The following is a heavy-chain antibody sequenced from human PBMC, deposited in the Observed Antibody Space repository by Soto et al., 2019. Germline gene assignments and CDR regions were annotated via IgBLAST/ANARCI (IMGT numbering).Heavy chain of an antibody. J-gene: IGHJ6*02. V-gene: IGHV1-46*01. CDR1: GYTFTTYY. CDR3: ARLLLWFGAQGVVAV. CDR2: INPSDGST. Sequence: ASVKVSCKASGYTFTTYYMHWVRQAPGQGLEWMGLINPSDGSTTYAQKFQGRVTMTRDTSTSTVYMELSSLRSEDTAMYYCARLLLWFGAQGVVAVSGQGSTVPVSS. D-gene: IGHD3-10*01.